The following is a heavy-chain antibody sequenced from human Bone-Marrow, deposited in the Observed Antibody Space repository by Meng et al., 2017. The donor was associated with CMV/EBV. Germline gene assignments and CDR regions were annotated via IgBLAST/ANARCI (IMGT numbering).Heavy chain of an antibody. CDR2: IKQDGSEK. V-gene: IGHV3-7*01. CDR1: GITFSSYW. J-gene: IGHJ4*02. Sequence: GESLKISCAASGITFSSYWMSWVRQAPGKGLEWVANIKQDGSEKYYVDSVKGRFTISRDNAKNSLYRQMNSLRAEDTAVYYCARGAIWDFFDYWGQGTLVTVSS. CDR3: ARGAIWDFFDY. D-gene: IGHD1-26*01.